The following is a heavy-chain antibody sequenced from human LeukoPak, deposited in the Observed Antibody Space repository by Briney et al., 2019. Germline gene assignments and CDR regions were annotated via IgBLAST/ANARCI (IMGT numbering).Heavy chain of an antibody. CDR1: GLTFSSHW. V-gene: IGHV3-7*03. CDR2: IKQDGSEK. J-gene: IGHJ3*02. CDR3: ARDVLAAGATGTFDI. D-gene: IGHD1-14*01. Sequence: AGGSLRLSCAASGLTFSSHWMSWVRQAPGKGLEWVANIKQDGSEKYYVDSVKGRFTISRDNAKTSLYLQMNSLRAEDTAVYYCARDVLAAGATGTFDIWGQGTMVTVSS.